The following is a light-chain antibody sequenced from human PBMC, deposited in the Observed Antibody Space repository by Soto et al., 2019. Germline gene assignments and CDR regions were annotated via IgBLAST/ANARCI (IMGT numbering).Light chain of an antibody. J-gene: IGLJ1*01. Sequence: QSALTQPRSVSGSPGQSVTISCTGTSSDVGGYNYVSWYQQHPGKAPKLMIYDVSKRPSGVPDRFSGSKSGNTASLTISGLQADDESDYYCCSYTGSYTLHVFG. CDR2: DVS. CDR1: SSDVGGYNY. CDR3: CSYTGSYTLHV. V-gene: IGLV2-11*01.